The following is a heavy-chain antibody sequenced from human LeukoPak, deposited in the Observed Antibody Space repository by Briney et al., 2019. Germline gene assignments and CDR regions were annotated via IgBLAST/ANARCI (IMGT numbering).Heavy chain of an antibody. CDR3: ASYNGYAK. CDR2: VSPNSGDS. Sequence: EASVKVSCKTSGYTFTSYDINWLRQATGQGPEWMGRVSPNSGDSDYAQKFQGRVTMTRGTSISTAYMELSSLTYEDTAVYYCASYNGYAKWGQGTLVTVSS. V-gene: IGHV1-8*01. CDR1: GYTFTSYD. D-gene: IGHD5-12*01. J-gene: IGHJ4*02.